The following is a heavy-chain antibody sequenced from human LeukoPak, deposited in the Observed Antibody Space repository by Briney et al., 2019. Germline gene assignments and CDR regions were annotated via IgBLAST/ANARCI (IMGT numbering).Heavy chain of an antibody. CDR1: GFTFSSYA. D-gene: IGHD3-3*01. V-gene: IGHV3-30-3*01. CDR3: AGEYEFPRSIPLDY. Sequence: GGSLRLSCAASGFTFSSYAMHWVRQAPGKGLEWVAVISYDGSNKYYADSVKGRFTISRDNSKNTLYLQMNSLRAEDTAVYYCAGEYEFPRSIPLDYWGQGTLVTVSS. CDR2: ISYDGSNK. J-gene: IGHJ4*02.